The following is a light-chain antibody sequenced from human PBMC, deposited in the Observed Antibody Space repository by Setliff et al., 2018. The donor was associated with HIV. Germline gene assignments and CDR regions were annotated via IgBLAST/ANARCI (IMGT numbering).Light chain of an antibody. V-gene: IGLV2-14*01. J-gene: IGLJ1*01. Sequence: QSVLTQPASVSGSPGQSITISCTGTSSDAGGYNYVSWYQQHPGKAPKFMIYDVSKRPSGVSNRFSGSKSGNTASLTISGLQAEDEADYYCSSYTSSSTYVFGTGTKVTVL. CDR3: SSYTSSSTYV. CDR1: SSDAGGYNY. CDR2: DVS.